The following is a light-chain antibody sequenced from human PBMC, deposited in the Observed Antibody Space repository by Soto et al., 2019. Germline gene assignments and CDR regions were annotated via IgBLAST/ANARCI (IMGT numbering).Light chain of an antibody. V-gene: IGKV3-15*01. CDR3: QQYNNWPPLT. J-gene: IGKJ4*01. CDR1: QSVSSN. Sequence: EIAMTQSPATRSVSPGERATLSCRASQSVSSNLAWYQQKPGQAHRPLSYGASTRATGIPARFSGSGSGTEFTLTISSLQSEDFALYYCQQYNNWPPLTFGGGTKVDI. CDR2: GAS.